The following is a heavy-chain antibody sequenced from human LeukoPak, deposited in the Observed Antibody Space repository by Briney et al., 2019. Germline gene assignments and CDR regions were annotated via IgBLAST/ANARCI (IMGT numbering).Heavy chain of an antibody. CDR1: GFTFSSYA. CDR2: ISYDGSNK. D-gene: IGHD6-19*01. J-gene: IGHJ4*02. V-gene: IGHV3-30-3*01. CDR3: ARATYSSGWYYFDY. Sequence: PGGSLRLSCAASGFTFSSYAMHWVRQAPGKGLEWVAVISYDGSNKHYADSVKGRFTISRDNSKNTLYLQMNSLRAEDTAVYYCARATYSSGWYYFDYWGQGTLVTVSS.